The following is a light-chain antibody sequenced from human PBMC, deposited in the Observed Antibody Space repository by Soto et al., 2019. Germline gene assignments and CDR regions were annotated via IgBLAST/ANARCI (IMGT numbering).Light chain of an antibody. CDR1: QSVSSNY. Sequence: DIVLTQSPGTLSLSPGETATLSCRASQSVSSNYLAWYQQRPGQAPRLVVHGASSRATDIPDRFSGSGSGTDFTLTISRLEPEDFAVYYCQQYVTSPYTFGQGTKLEI. CDR3: QQYVTSPYT. CDR2: GAS. V-gene: IGKV3-20*01. J-gene: IGKJ2*01.